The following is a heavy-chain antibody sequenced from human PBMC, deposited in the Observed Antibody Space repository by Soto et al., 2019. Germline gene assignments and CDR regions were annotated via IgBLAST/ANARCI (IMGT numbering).Heavy chain of an antibody. V-gene: IGHV4-4*07. CDR2: IYTSGST. J-gene: IGHJ6*02. CDR1: GGSISSYY. Sequence: SETLSLTCTVSGGSISSYYWSWIRQPAGKGLEWIGRIYTSGSTNYNPSLKSRVTMSVDTSKNQFSLKLSSVTAAATAVYYCARDGPDYYGSGSYAAYGMDVWGQGTTVTVSS. CDR3: ARDGPDYYGSGSYAAYGMDV. D-gene: IGHD3-10*01.